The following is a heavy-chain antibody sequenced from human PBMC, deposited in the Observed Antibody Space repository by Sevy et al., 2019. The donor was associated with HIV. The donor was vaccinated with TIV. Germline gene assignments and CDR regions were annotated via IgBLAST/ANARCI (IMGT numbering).Heavy chain of an antibody. V-gene: IGHV3-23*01. CDR1: GFIFSGSA. D-gene: IGHD3-3*01. CDR3: AKLVAYYDFWSGYSGGLERQFYFDY. J-gene: IGHJ4*02. CDR2: ISGSGGFT. Sequence: GGSLRLSCAASGFIFSGSAMSWVRQAPGKGLEWVASISGSGGFTYYADSVKGRFTISRDNSKNTLYLQMNSLRAEDTAVYYCAKLVAYYDFWSGYSGGLERQFYFDYWGQGTLVTVSS.